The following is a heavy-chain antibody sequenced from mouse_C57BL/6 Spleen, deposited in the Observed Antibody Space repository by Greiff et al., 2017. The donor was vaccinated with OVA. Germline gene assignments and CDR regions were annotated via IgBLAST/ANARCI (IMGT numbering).Heavy chain of an antibody. Sequence: DVQLVESGGGLVKPGGSLKLSCAASGFTFSSYAMSWVSQTPEKRLEWVATISDGGSYTYYPDNVKGRFTISRDNAKNNLYLQMSHLKSEDTAMYYCARAYGNSDYFDCWGQGTTLTVAS. D-gene: IGHD2-1*01. CDR2: ISDGGSYT. CDR1: GFTFSSYA. J-gene: IGHJ2*01. CDR3: ARAYGNSDYFDC. V-gene: IGHV5-4*01.